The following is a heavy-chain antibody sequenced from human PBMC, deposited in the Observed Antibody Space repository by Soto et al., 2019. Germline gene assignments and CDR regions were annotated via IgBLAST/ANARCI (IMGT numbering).Heavy chain of an antibody. CDR2: SRNKANSYST. CDR1: GFTFSDHY. CDR3: ARSSYGDLDY. J-gene: IGHJ4*02. D-gene: IGHD4-17*01. V-gene: IGHV3-72*01. Sequence: EVQLVESGGGLVQPGGSLRLSCAASGFTFSDHYMDWVRQAPGKGLEWVGRSRNKANSYSTEYAASVKGRFTISRDNSKNSLYLQMNSLKTEDTAVYYCARSSYGDLDYWGLGTLVTVSS.